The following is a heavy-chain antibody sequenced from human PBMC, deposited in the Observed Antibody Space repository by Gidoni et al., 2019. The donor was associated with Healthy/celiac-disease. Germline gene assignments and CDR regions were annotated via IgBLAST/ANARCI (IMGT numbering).Heavy chain of an antibody. J-gene: IGHJ6*02. D-gene: IGHD3-3*01. Sequence: QLQLQESGPGLVTPSETLSLTCTVSGGSISSSSYYWGWIRQPPGKGLEWIGSIYYSGSTYYNPSLKSRVTISVDTSKNQFSLKLSSVTAADTAVYYCARQGKESTIFGVVIRGDYYYYGMDVWGQGTTVTVSS. V-gene: IGHV4-39*01. CDR2: IYYSGST. CDR1: GGSISSSSYY. CDR3: ARQGKESTIFGVVIRGDYYYYGMDV.